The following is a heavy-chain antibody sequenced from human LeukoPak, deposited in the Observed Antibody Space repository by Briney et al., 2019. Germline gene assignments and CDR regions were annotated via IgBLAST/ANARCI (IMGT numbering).Heavy chain of an antibody. CDR2: IIPIFGTA. J-gene: IGHJ4*02. CDR1: GGTFSSYA. V-gene: IGHV1-69*01. D-gene: IGHD3-10*01. CDR3: ARDPGSGSYMGFDY. Sequence: GASVKVSCKASGGTFSSYAISWVRQAPGQGLKWMGGIIPIFGTANYAQKFQGRVTITADESTSTAYMELSSLRSEDTAVYYCARDPGSGSYMGFDYWGQGTLVTVSS.